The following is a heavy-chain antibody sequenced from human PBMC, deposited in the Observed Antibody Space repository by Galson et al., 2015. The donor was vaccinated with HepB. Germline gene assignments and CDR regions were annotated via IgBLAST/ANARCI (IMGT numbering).Heavy chain of an antibody. CDR2: ISWNSGGI. CDR3: ARLLWFGESYDAFDI. J-gene: IGHJ3*02. Sequence: SLRLSCAASGFTFDDYAMHWVRQAPGKGLEWVSGISWNSGGIAYADSVKGRFTISRDNAKNSLYLQMNSLRAEDTAFYYCARLLWFGESYDAFDIWGQGTMVTVFS. D-gene: IGHD3-10*01. V-gene: IGHV3-9*01. CDR1: GFTFDDYA.